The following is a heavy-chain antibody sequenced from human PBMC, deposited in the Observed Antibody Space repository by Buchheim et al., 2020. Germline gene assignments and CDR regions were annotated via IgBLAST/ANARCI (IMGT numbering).Heavy chain of an antibody. V-gene: IGHV3-30-3*01. CDR3: AREVFSPHYYYYYGMDV. CDR1: GFTFSSYA. Sequence: QVQLVESGGGVVQPGRSLRLSCAASGFTFSSYAMHWVRQAPGKGLEWVAVISYDGSNKYYADSVKGRFTISRDNSKNTLSLQMNSLRAEDTAVYYCAREVFSPHYYYYYGMDVWGQGTT. CDR2: ISYDGSNK. J-gene: IGHJ6*02.